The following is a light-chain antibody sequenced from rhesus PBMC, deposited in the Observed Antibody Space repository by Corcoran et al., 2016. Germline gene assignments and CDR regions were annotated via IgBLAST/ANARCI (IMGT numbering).Light chain of an antibody. CDR3: MQSLEFPLT. J-gene: IGKJ4*01. CDR1: QSLLDSDDGYTF. V-gene: IGKV2-104*02. Sequence: DIVMTQTPLSLPVTPGEPASISCRSSQSLLDSDDGYTFLDWYLQKPGQSPQLLIYDVSSRASGVPDRFRGSGSDTDFTLKISRVEAEEVVVYYCMQSLEFPLTFGGGTKVE. CDR2: DVS.